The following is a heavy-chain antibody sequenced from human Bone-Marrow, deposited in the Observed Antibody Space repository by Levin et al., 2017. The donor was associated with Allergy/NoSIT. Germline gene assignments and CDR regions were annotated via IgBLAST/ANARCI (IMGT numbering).Heavy chain of an antibody. J-gene: IGHJ4*02. CDR1: GFTVSSNY. V-gene: IGHV3-53*01. CDR3: ASRVSRITIFGVVTDRDY. Sequence: GESLKISCAASGFTVSSNYMSWVRQAPGKGLEWVSVIYSGGSTYYADSVKGRFTISRDNSKNTLYLQMNSLRAEDTAVYYCASRVSRITIFGVVTDRDYWGQGTLVTVSS. CDR2: IYSGGST. D-gene: IGHD3-3*01.